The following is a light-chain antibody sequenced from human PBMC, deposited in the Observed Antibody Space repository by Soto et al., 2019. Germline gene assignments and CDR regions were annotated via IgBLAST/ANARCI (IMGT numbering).Light chain of an antibody. CDR1: HRVSSY. J-gene: IGKJ4*01. Sequence: EIVMTQSPATLSVSPGERDTLSCRASHRVSSYLAWYQETPGQAPRLLIYATSTRATGIPASFSGSGSGTEFTRTIISLQSEDFAVYYCQQYNNWPLTFGGGTNVEIK. CDR2: ATS. V-gene: IGKV3-15*01. CDR3: QQYNNWPLT.